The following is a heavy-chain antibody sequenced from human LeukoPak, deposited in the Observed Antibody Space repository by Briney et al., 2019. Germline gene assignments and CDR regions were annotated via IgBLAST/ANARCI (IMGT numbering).Heavy chain of an antibody. D-gene: IGHD6-13*01. Sequence: GGSLRLSCAASGFTFSRYWMSWVRQAPGKGLEWVSAISGSGGSTYYADSVKGRFTISRDNSKNTLYLQMNSLRAEDTAVYYCAKPPKQQLDAEYFQHWGQGTLVTVSS. CDR1: GFTFSRYW. CDR3: AKPPKQQLDAEYFQH. V-gene: IGHV3-23*01. CDR2: ISGSGGST. J-gene: IGHJ1*01.